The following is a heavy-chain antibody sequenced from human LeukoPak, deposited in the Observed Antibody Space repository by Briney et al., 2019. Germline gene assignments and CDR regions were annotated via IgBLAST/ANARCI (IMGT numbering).Heavy chain of an antibody. CDR3: ARTAPEHDSGSWFYYYYYYMDV. J-gene: IGHJ6*03. V-gene: IGHV4-38-2*01. CDR1: GYSISSGYY. CDR2: IYHSGST. D-gene: IGHD6-13*01. Sequence: SETLSLTCAVSGYSISSGYYWGWIRQPPGKGLEWIGSIYHSGSTYYNPSLKSRVTISVDTSKNQFSLKLSSVTAADTAVYYCARTAPEHDSGSWFYYYYYYMDVWGKGTTVTVSS.